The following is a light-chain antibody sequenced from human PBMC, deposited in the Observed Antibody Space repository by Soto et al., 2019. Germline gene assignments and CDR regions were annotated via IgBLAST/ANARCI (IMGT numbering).Light chain of an antibody. Sequence: EILLTQSPSTLSVSPGERATLSCRASQSVSSNLAWYQQKPGQAPRLLIYGASTRATGIPARFSGSGSGTEFTLTISSLQSGDFEVYYCQQYADWPRTFGQGTKVDIK. CDR1: QSVSSN. J-gene: IGKJ1*01. CDR3: QQYADWPRT. CDR2: GAS. V-gene: IGKV3-15*01.